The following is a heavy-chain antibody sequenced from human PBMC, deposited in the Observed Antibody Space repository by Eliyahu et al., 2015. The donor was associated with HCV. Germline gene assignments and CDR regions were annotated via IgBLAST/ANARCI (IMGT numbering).Heavy chain of an antibody. CDR1: GFTFSSXW. V-gene: IGHV3-7*03. Sequence: EVQLVESGGGLVQPGGSLRLXXAASGFTFSSXWMSWVRQAPGKGXEWVANIKQDGSEKYYVDSVKGRFTISRDNAKNSLYLQMNSLRAEDTAVYYCARLGLKYYWFDPWGQGTLVTVSS. D-gene: IGHD3-16*01. CDR3: ARLGLKYYWFDP. CDR2: IKQDGSEK. J-gene: IGHJ5*02.